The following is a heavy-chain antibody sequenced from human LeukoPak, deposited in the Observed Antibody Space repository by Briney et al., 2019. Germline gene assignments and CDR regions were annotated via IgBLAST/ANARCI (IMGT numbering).Heavy chain of an antibody. CDR2: IKQDGSEK. CDR1: GLAFQNYW. CDR3: ASPGYCSSTSCYGWEVDIDY. V-gene: IGHV3-7*01. D-gene: IGHD2-2*03. J-gene: IGHJ4*02. Sequence: HPGGSLRLSCVATGLAFQNYWMTWVRQAPGKGLEWVANIKQDGSEKYYVDSVKGRFTISRDNAKNSLYLQMNSLRAEDTAVYYCASPGYCSSTSCYGWEVDIDYWGQGTLVTVSS.